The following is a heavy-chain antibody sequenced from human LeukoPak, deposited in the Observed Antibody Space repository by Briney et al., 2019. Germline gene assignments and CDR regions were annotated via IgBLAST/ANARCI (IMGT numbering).Heavy chain of an antibody. Sequence: SETLSLTCAVSGGSFSGYYWSWVRQPPGKGLEWVGEINHSGSTNYNPSLKSRVTISVDTSKNQFSLKLSSVTAADTAVYYCARGLGQRRAARPPPFDYWGQGTLVTVSS. CDR2: INHSGST. CDR1: GGSFSGYY. D-gene: IGHD6-6*01. J-gene: IGHJ4*02. CDR3: ARGLGQRRAARPPPFDY. V-gene: IGHV4-34*01.